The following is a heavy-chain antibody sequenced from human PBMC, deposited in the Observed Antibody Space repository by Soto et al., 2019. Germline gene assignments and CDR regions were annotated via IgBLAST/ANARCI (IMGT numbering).Heavy chain of an antibody. D-gene: IGHD3-16*01. J-gene: IGHJ4*02. CDR1: GFNVRSYW. Sequence: GESLKISCAVSGFNVRSYWISWVRQAPGKGLEWVASIKEDGSEIYYLQSVRGRFAISRDSAGNALQLAMNYLSAEDTATYFCARDIGFDYVNWGQGTLVTVYS. CDR3: ARDIGFDYVN. CDR2: IKEDGSEI. V-gene: IGHV3-7*01.